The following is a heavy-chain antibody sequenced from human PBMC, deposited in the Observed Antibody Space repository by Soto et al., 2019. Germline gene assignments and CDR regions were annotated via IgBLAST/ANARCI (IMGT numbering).Heavy chain of an antibody. Sequence: SETLSLTCAFSCGSIISSNWWSWVRQPPGKGLEWIGEIYHSGSTNYNPSLKSRVTISVDKSKNQFSLKLSSVTAADTAVYYCARRSITMIVVAHDAFDIWGQGTMVTVSS. J-gene: IGHJ3*02. CDR1: CGSIISSNW. V-gene: IGHV4-4*02. CDR2: IYHSGST. CDR3: ARRSITMIVVAHDAFDI. D-gene: IGHD3-22*01.